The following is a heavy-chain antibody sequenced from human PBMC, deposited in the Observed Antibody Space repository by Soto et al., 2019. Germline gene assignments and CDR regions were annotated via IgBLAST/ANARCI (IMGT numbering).Heavy chain of an antibody. CDR1: GYTFTSYA. CDR2: VSAYNGNT. V-gene: IGHV1-18*01. CDR3: ARSRPPAGY. J-gene: IGHJ4*02. Sequence: QVQLVQSGAEVKKPGASVKVSCKASGYTFTSYAISWVRQAPGQGLEWMGWVSAYNGNTIYAQKLQGGVTMPTDPSTTTAYMELRSLRSDDTTVYYCARSRPPAGYWGQGTLVTVS.